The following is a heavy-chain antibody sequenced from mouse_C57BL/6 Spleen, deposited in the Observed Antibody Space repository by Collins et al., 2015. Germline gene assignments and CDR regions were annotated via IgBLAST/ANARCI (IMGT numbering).Heavy chain of an antibody. CDR3: AKPAYYGSSYDWYFDV. CDR2: IWRGGST. Sequence: QVQLKQSGPGLVQPSQSLSITCTVSGFSLTSYGVHWVRQSPGKGLEWLGVIWRGGSTDYNAAFMSRLSITKDNSKSQVFFKMNSLQADDTAIYYCAKPAYYGSSYDWYFDVWGTGTTVTVSS. CDR1: GFSLTSYG. J-gene: IGHJ1*03. D-gene: IGHD1-1*01. V-gene: IGHV2-5*01.